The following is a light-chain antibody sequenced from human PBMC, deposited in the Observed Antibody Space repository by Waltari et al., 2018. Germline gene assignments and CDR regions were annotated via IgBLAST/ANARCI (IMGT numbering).Light chain of an antibody. J-gene: IGLJ2*01. CDR3: SSYARSTALL. V-gene: IGLV2-14*03. Sequence: QSALTQPASVSGSPGQSITIPCAGTTRDIGAYNYFSWYQQHPGKAPKLRIFDVSNRPSGVSNRFSGSKSGNTASLTISGLQAEDEADYYCSSYARSTALLFGGGTRLTVL. CDR2: DVS. CDR1: TRDIGAYNY.